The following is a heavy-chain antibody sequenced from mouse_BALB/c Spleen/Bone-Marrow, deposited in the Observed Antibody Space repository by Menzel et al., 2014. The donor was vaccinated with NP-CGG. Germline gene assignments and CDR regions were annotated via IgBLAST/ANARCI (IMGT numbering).Heavy chain of an antibody. CDR3: ARWDFGNHYAMDY. D-gene: IGHD2-1*01. J-gene: IGHJ4*01. CDR2: ISSSGTT. Sequence: EVQGVESGPSVVKPSQTLSLTCSVTGDSITSGFLNWVRKFPGNKLEYMGYISSSGTTYYNPSIKSRISLTRATSKNQYDLQYISVTTEDTASYCCARWDFGNHYAMDYWGQGTSVTVSS. V-gene: IGHV3-8*02. CDR1: GDSITSGF.